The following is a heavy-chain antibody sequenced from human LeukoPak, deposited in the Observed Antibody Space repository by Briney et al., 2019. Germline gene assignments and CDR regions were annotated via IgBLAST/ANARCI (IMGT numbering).Heavy chain of an antibody. Sequence: GGSLRLSCAASGFALSSYAMSWVRQAPGKGLDWVSAISGSGGSTYYADSVKGRFTISRDNSKNTLDLQMNSLRAEDTAEYYCVKDRCGTTCYSDFDSWGQGTLVTVSS. CDR1: GFALSSYA. V-gene: IGHV3-23*01. CDR2: ISGSGGST. J-gene: IGHJ4*02. CDR3: VKDRCGTTCYSDFDS. D-gene: IGHD2-15*01.